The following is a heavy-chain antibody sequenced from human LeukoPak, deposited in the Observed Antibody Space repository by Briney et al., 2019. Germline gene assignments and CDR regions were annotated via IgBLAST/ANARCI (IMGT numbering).Heavy chain of an antibody. CDR2: INHSGST. J-gene: IGHJ4*02. Sequence: SETLSLTCAVYGRSFSGYYWSWIRQPPGKGLEWIGEINHSGSTNYNPSLKSRVTISVDTSKNQFSLKLSSVTAADTAVYYCARMYWNDDYWGQGTLVTVSS. CDR3: ARMYWNDDY. D-gene: IGHD1-1*01. CDR1: GRSFSGYY. V-gene: IGHV4-34*01.